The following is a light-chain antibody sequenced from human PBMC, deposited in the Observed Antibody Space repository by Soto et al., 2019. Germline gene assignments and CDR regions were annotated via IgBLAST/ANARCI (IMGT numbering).Light chain of an antibody. CDR1: QSLLHSNGFNY. CDR3: MQALQTPPS. V-gene: IGKV2-28*01. CDR2: LGS. Sequence: DIVMTQSPLSLPVTPGEPASISCRSSQSLLHSNGFNYLDWYLQKPGQSPQLLIYLGSNRASGVPDRFTGSGSGADFTLNISRVEAEDVRVYYCMQALQTPPSFGGGTKVE. J-gene: IGKJ4*01.